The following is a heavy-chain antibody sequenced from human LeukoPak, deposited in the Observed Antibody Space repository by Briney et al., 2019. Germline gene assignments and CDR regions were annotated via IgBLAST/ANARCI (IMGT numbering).Heavy chain of an antibody. D-gene: IGHD1-26*01. J-gene: IGHJ4*02. Sequence: PGGSLRLSCAASGFTFGSYDMHWVRQAPGKGLEWVAFIQYEGIDKTYADSVKGRFTVSRDNSKNRLYLQMSSLRPEDTALYYCTRPTDSANYDLEYWGKGTLVTVSS. CDR1: GFTFGSYD. V-gene: IGHV3-30*02. CDR3: TRPTDSANYDLEY. CDR2: IQYEGIDK.